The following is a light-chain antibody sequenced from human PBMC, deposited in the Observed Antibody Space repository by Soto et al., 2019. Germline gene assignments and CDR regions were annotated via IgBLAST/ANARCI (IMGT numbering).Light chain of an antibody. CDR3: QQYYSTLR. V-gene: IGKV4-1*01. CDR2: WAS. CDR1: QSVLYSSNNKNY. J-gene: IGKJ1*01. Sequence: DIVMTQSPDSLAVSLGERATINCKSSQSVLYSSNNKNYLAWYQQKPGQPPKLLIYWASTRESGVPDRFSGSGSGTVFTLTISSLQAEDVAVYYCQQYYSTLRFGQGTKVEIK.